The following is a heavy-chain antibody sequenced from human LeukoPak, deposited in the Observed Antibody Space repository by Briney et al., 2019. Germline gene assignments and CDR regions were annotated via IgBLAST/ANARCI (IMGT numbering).Heavy chain of an antibody. CDR3: ARAFGDYPSPLYFDY. D-gene: IGHD4-17*01. Sequence: SETLSLTCTVSGGSISSSSYYWGWIRQPPGKGLEWIGSIYYSGSTYYNPSLKSRVTISVDTSKNQFSLKLSSVTAADTAVYYCARAFGDYPSPLYFDYWGQGTLVTVSS. CDR1: GGSISSSSYY. J-gene: IGHJ4*02. CDR2: IYYSGST. V-gene: IGHV4-39*01.